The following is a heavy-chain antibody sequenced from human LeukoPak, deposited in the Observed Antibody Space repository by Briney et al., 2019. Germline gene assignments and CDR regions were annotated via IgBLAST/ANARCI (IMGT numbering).Heavy chain of an antibody. CDR1: GGSINSYY. CDR2: IHYSGST. Sequence: SETLSLTCTVSGGSINSYYWSWIRQPPGRGLEWVGSIHYSGSTSYNPSLRSRVTISVDKSKNQFFLKLSSVTATDTAVYYCARDHILTGYPDAFDIWGQGTMVTVSS. D-gene: IGHD3-9*01. CDR3: ARDHILTGYPDAFDI. J-gene: IGHJ3*02. V-gene: IGHV4-59*01.